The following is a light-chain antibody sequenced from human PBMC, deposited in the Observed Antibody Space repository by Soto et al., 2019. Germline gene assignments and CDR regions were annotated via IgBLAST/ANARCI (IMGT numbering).Light chain of an antibody. CDR3: QQSYSTPGT. Sequence: DIQMTQSPSSLSASVGDRVTISCRACQSISSYLNWYQQKPGKAPKLLIYAASSLQSGVPSRFSGSGSGTDFTLTISSLQPEDFATYYCQQSYSTPGTFGQGTRLEIK. CDR1: QSISSY. J-gene: IGKJ5*01. CDR2: AAS. V-gene: IGKV1-39*01.